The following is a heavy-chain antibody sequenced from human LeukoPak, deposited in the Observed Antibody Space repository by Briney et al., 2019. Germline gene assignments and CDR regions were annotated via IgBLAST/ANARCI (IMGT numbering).Heavy chain of an antibody. D-gene: IGHD3-10*01. CDR1: GGSFSGYY. Sequence: SETLSLTCAVYGGSFSGYYWSWIRQPPGKGLEWIGEINRGGSTNYNPSLKSRVTISVDTSKNQFSLKLSSVTAADTAVYYCARGYGSGSYYGYWGQGTLVTVPS. J-gene: IGHJ4*02. V-gene: IGHV4-34*01. CDR2: INRGGST. CDR3: ARGYGSGSYYGY.